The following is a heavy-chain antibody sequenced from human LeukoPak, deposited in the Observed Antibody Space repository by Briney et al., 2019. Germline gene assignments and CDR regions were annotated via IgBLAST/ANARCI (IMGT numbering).Heavy chain of an antibody. CDR3: ARDPYLYYYDSSGYYGWDY. D-gene: IGHD3-22*01. Sequence: ASVKVSCKASGYTFTSYDINWVRQAPGQGLEWMGWINPNSGGTNYAQKFQGRVTMTRDTSISTAYMELSRLRSDDTAVYYCARDPYLYYYDSSGYYGWDYWGRGTLVTVSS. J-gene: IGHJ4*02. V-gene: IGHV1-2*02. CDR2: INPNSGGT. CDR1: GYTFTSYD.